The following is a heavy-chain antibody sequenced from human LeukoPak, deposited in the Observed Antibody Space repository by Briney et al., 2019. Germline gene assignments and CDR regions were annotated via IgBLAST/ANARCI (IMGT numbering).Heavy chain of an antibody. Sequence: PSETLSLTCTVSGSSVTNYHWTWIRQSPGKAPEYIGYIYNIETTNYNPSLKSRVTVSVDMSKKQFSLRLNSVTAADTAVYYCARGSDGYRFDPWGQGILVTVSS. CDR2: IYNIETT. CDR1: GSSVTNYH. J-gene: IGHJ5*02. V-gene: IGHV4-59*02. CDR3: ARGSDGYRFDP. D-gene: IGHD5-18*01.